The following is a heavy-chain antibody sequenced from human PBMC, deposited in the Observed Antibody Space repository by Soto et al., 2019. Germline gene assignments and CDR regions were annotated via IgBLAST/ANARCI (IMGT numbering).Heavy chain of an antibody. CDR3: ARDPGFRADY. V-gene: IGHV1-18*01. Sequence: QVKLVQSGDEVKKPGASVKVSCKASGYTFTSYGISWVRQAPGQGLECMAWISAYNGNTNYAQKLQGRLTMTTDTSTSTAYMDLRSLRSDDTAGYYCARDPGFRADYWGQGTLVTVSS. D-gene: IGHD3-9*01. J-gene: IGHJ4*02. CDR2: ISAYNGNT. CDR1: GYTFTSYG.